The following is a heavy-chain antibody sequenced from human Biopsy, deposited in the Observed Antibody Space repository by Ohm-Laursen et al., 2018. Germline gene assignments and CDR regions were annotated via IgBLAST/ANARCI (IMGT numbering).Heavy chain of an antibody. CDR2: MYISGTT. CDR3: ATLYGDDYSYYGLDV. V-gene: IGHV4-4*07. Sequence: GTLSLTCTVSGGSLSNFYWSWIRQPAGKGLEWIGRMYISGTTNYNPSLKSRVTMSIDTSKNQFSLRLSSVTAADTAVYYCATLYGDDYSYYGLDVWGQGTSVTVSS. J-gene: IGHJ6*02. D-gene: IGHD4-17*01. CDR1: GGSLSNFY.